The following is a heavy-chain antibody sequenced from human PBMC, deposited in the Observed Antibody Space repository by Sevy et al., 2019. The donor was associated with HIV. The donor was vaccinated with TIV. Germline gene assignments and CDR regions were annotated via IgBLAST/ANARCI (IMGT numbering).Heavy chain of an antibody. D-gene: IGHD3-22*01. CDR1: GFTFSSYG. CDR3: AKDDSSGYYRGPFDY. J-gene: IGHJ4*02. CDR2: ISYDGSNK. V-gene: IGHV3-30*18. Sequence: GRSLRLSCAASGFTFSSYGMHWVRQAPGKGLEWVAVISYDGSNKYYADSVKGRFTISRDNSKNTLYLQMNSLRAEDTAVYYCAKDDSSGYYRGPFDYWGQGTLVTVSS.